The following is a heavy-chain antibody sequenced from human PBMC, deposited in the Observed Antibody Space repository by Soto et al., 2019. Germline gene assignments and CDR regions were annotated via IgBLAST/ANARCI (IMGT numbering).Heavy chain of an antibody. CDR1: GGPFSSYA. CDR3: ARDHYGGSRGFDP. D-gene: IGHD4-17*01. J-gene: IGHJ5*02. Sequence: SVKVYFKTSGGPFSSYAISLGRQAPGQGLEWMGGIIPIFGTANYAQKFQGRVTITADKSTSTAYMELSSLRSEDTAVYYCARDHYGGSRGFDPWGQGTLVTVSS. V-gene: IGHV1-69*06. CDR2: IIPIFGTA.